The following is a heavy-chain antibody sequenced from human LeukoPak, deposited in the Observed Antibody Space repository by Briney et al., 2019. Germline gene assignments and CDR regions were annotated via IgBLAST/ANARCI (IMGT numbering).Heavy chain of an antibody. J-gene: IGHJ4*02. V-gene: IGHV1-8*01. CDR1: GYTFTSYD. Sequence: ASVNVSCMASGYTFTSYDFNWVRQATGQRPEGMGWMSPNSGDTGHAQKFQDRVTMTRNTSISTAYMELSSLRSDDTAVYYCARGPPNWGYDYWGPGTLVTVSS. CDR3: ARGPPNWGYDY. D-gene: IGHD7-27*01. CDR2: MSPNSGDT.